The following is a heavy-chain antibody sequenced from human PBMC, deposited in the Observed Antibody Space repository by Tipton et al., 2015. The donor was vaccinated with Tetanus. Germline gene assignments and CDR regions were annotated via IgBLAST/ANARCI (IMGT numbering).Heavy chain of an antibody. J-gene: IGHJ4*02. CDR1: GGSFSGYF. D-gene: IGHD2-8*02. V-gene: IGHV4-34*01. CDR2: IYHSGST. CDR3: ARDPQFCTGSTCHSFDF. Sequence: TLSLTCAVYGGSFSGYFWSWIRQPPGKGLEWIGEIYHSGSTNYNPSLTSRVTISVDKSKNQFSLKLNSVTAADTAVYYCARDPQFCTGSTCHSFDFWGQGTLVTVSS.